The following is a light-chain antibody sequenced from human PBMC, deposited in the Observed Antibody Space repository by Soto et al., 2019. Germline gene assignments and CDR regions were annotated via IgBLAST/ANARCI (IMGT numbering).Light chain of an antibody. CDR2: DAS. Sequence: DFQMTQSPSTLSASVGDRVTITCRASQNIRSRLAWFQQKPGKAPKLLIYDASSRATGLPDRFGGSGSGTDFTLTISRLEPEDFAVYYCQQYGSSPLTFGGGTKVDIK. V-gene: IGKV1-5*01. CDR1: QNIRSR. J-gene: IGKJ4*01. CDR3: QQYGSSPLT.